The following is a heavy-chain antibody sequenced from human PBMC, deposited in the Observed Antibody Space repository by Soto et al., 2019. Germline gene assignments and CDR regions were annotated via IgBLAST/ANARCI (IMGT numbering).Heavy chain of an antibody. D-gene: IGHD2-15*01. CDR1: GFPFSSYW. J-gene: IGHJ6*03. V-gene: IGHV3-74*01. Sequence: EVQLVESGGGLVQPGGSLRLSCAASGFPFSSYWMHWVRQAPGKGLVWVSGINSDGSSTSYADSVKGRFTISRDNAKNTLYLQMNSLRAEDTAVYYCARGVVAVAATRDDYYYYMDVWGKGTTVTVSS. CDR3: ARGVVAVAATRDDYYYYMDV. CDR2: INSDGSST.